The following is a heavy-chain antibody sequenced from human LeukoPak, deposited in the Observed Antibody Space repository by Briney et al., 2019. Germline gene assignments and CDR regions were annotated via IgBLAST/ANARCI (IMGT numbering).Heavy chain of an antibody. CDR3: ARSLKGYYYYYMDV. J-gene: IGHJ6*03. CDR1: GFTFSSYS. CDR2: ISSSSYI. V-gene: IGHV3-21*01. Sequence: GGSLRLSCAASGFTFSSYSMNWVRQAPGKGLEWVSSISSSSYIYYADSVKGRFTISRDNAKNSLYLQMNSLRAEDTAVYYCARSLKGYYYYYMDVWGKGTTVTVSS.